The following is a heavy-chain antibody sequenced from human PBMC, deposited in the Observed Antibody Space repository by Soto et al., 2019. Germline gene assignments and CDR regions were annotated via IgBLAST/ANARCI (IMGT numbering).Heavy chain of an antibody. V-gene: IGHV3-30*03. CDR3: ATGPWPDHLGYYYYSIDV. CDR2: ISYDGSNK. J-gene: IGHJ6*02. Sequence: QVQLVESGGGVVQPGRSLRLSCAASGFTFSSYGMHWVRQAPGKGLEWVGVISYDGSNKYYADSVKGRFTISRDNSKNTMYLQMNSLRAEDTAVYYCATGPWPDHLGYYYYSIDVWGQGTTVTVSS. D-gene: IGHD3-3*01. CDR1: GFTFSSYG.